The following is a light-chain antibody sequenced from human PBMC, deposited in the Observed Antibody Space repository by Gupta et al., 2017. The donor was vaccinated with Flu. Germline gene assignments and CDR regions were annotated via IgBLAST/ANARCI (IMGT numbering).Light chain of an antibody. CDR3: QQYYSSPYT. Sequence: NCKSSQSVLYSSNNKNYLAWYQQKPGQTPKLLIYWASTRESGVPDRFSGGGSGTDFTLTSSSLQAEDVAVYYCQQYYSSPYTFGQGTKLEIK. J-gene: IGKJ2*01. CDR2: WAS. V-gene: IGKV4-1*01. CDR1: QSVLYSSNNKNY.